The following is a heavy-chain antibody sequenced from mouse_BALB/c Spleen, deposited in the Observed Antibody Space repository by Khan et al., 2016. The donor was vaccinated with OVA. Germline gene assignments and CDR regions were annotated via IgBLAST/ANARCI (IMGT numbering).Heavy chain of an antibody. CDR3: TRRGRYCLFDF. Sequence: VQLKESGAELAKPGASVKMSCTASGYTFTTYWIHWVKQRPGQGLEWIGYINPSTGYTEYNQKFKDKATLTTDESSSAAYLQLSNLTSEDSAVYYCTRRGRYCLFDFWGQVTLVTVAA. J-gene: IGHJ3*01. CDR1: GYTFTTYW. CDR2: INPSTGYT. D-gene: IGHD6-2*01. V-gene: IGHV1-7*01.